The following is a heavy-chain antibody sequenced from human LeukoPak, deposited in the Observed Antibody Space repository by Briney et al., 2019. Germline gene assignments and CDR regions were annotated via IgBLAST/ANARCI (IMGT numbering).Heavy chain of an antibody. J-gene: IGHJ6*02. Sequence: GGSLRLSCAASGFTFSSYWMSWVRQALGKGLEWVANIKQDGSEKYYVDSVKGRFTISRDNAKNSLYLQMNSLRAEDTAVYYCAKDVSSVDTESTHYYYYGMDVWGQGTTVTVSS. V-gene: IGHV3-7*01. CDR3: AKDVSSVDTESTHYYYYGMDV. CDR2: IKQDGSEK. D-gene: IGHD5-18*01. CDR1: GFTFSSYW.